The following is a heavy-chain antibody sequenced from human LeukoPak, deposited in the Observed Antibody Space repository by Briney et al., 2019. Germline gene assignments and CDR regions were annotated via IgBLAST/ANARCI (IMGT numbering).Heavy chain of an antibody. CDR3: ARVATVTPIDPYGMDV. CDR2: IYYSGST. CDR1: GGSISSYY. J-gene: IGHJ6*02. D-gene: IGHD4-11*01. V-gene: IGHV4-59*12. Sequence: PSETLSLTCTVSGGSISSYYWSWIRQPPGKGLEWIGYIYYSGSTNYNPSLKSRVTISVDTSKNQFPLKLSSVTAADTAVYYCARVATVTPIDPYGMDVWGQGTTVTVSS.